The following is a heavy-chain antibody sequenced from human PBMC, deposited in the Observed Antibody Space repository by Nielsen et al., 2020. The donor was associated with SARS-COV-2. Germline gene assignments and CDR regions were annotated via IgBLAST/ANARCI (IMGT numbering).Heavy chain of an antibody. D-gene: IGHD2-15*01. CDR1: GFTFGDYA. J-gene: IGHJ3*02. Sequence: GGSLRLSCTASGFTFGDYAMSWFRQAPGKGLEWVGFIKSKTDGGTTDYAAPVKGRFTISRDDSKNTLYLQMNSLKTEDTAVYYCTTGGVAGDIWGQGTMVTVSS. CDR2: IKSKTDGGTT. CDR3: TTGGVAGDI. V-gene: IGHV3-49*03.